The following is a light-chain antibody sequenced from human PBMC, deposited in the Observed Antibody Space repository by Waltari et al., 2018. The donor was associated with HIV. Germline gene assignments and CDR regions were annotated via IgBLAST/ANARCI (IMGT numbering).Light chain of an antibody. CDR2: EVS. J-gene: IGLJ1*01. V-gene: IGLV2-8*01. CDR1: SSHVGDSNF. CDR3: SSSAGSNNYV. Sequence: QSALTQPPSASGSPGPSVTISCTGTSSHVGDSNFVSWYQQHPGKAPKVMIYEVSKRPSGVPGRFSGSKSGNTASLTVSGLQAEDEADYYCSSSAGSNNYVFGTGTKVTVL.